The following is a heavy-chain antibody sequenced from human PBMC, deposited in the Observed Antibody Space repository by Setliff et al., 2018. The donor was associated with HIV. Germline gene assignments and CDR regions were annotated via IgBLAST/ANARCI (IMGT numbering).Heavy chain of an antibody. CDR3: ARENYYDSSGYYYYMDV. Sequence: ASVKVSCKASGYTFTGYYMHWGRQAPGQGLEWMGWINPNSGGTTYAQKFQGRVTMTRDTSISTAYMEVSRLRSDDTAVYYCARENYYDSSGYYYYMDVWGKGTTVTVS. D-gene: IGHD3-22*01. CDR2: INPNSGGT. J-gene: IGHJ6*03. V-gene: IGHV1-2*02. CDR1: GYTFTGYY.